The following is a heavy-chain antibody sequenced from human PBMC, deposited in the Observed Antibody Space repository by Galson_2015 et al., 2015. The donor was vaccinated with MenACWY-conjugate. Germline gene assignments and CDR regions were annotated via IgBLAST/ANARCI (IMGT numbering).Heavy chain of an antibody. CDR1: GGTFSNHA. CDR3: ARDGYSYGFGFYGMDV. CDR2: IIPMFGTT. J-gene: IGHJ6*02. Sequence: SVKVSCKAPGGTFSNHAISWVRQAPGQGLEWVGGIIPMFGTTYYAQRFQGRVKITADESTRTAYLDLRSRRSEDTAVYYCARDGYSYGFGFYGMDVRGPATTVIVAS. D-gene: IGHD5-18*01. V-gene: IGHV1-69*13.